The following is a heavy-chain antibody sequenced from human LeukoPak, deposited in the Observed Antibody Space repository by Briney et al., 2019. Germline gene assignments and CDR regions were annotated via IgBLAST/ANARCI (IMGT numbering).Heavy chain of an antibody. Sequence: SETLSLTCTVSGGSISSGYYWGWIRQPPGKGLEWIGSIYHSGSTYYNPSLKSRVTISVDTSKNQFSLKLSSVTAADTAVYYCAREGSGSLHPLDYWGQGTLVTVSS. J-gene: IGHJ4*02. CDR3: AREGSGSLHPLDY. CDR1: GGSISSGYY. V-gene: IGHV4-38-2*02. CDR2: IYHSGST. D-gene: IGHD3-10*01.